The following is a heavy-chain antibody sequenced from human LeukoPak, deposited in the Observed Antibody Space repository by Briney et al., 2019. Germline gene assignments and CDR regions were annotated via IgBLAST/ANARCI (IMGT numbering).Heavy chain of an antibody. CDR1: GDSVSSNSAA. Sequence: SQPLSLPCAISGDSVSSNSAAWTWIRQSPSRDLKWLGRTYYRAKWYNAYAVSVKSRININPHTSENHFSLQRNSVTPEDTAVYYCARGYGYYFDYWGQRTLDTVPS. CDR3: ARGYGYYFDY. D-gene: IGHD5-18*01. V-gene: IGHV6-1*01. CDR2: TYYRAKWYN. J-gene: IGHJ4*02.